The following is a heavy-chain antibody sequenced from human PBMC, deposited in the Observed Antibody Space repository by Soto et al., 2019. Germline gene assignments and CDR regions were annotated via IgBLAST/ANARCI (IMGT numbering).Heavy chain of an antibody. D-gene: IGHD6-19*01. CDR3: ARTGFIAVAGTGSYFDY. J-gene: IGHJ4*02. CDR1: GGTFSSYT. V-gene: IGHV1-69*02. Sequence: SVKVSCKASGGTFSSYTISWVRQAPGQGLEWMGRIIPILGIANYAQKFQGRVTITADKSTSTAYMELSSLRSEDTAVYYCARTGFIAVAGTGSYFDYWGQGTLVTVSS. CDR2: IIPILGIA.